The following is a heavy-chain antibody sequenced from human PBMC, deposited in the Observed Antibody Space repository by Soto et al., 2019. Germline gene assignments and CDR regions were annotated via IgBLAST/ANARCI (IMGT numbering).Heavy chain of an antibody. D-gene: IGHD3-22*01. CDR1: GYTFTSYG. V-gene: IGHV1-18*01. Sequence: ASVKVSCKASGYTFTSYGISWVRQAPGQGLEWMGWISAYNGNTNYAQKLQGRVTMTTDTSTSTAYMELRSLRSDDTAVYYCARGWSSDYYNSTGYHPRFDPWGHGTLVIVAS. CDR2: ISAYNGNT. CDR3: ARGWSSDYYNSTGYHPRFDP. J-gene: IGHJ5*02.